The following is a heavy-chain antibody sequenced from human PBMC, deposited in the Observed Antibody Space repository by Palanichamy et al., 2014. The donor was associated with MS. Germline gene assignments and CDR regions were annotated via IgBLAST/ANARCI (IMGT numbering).Heavy chain of an antibody. CDR3: ARSVSMIQGAFDY. D-gene: IGHD3-10*01. V-gene: IGHV1-69*06. Sequence: QVQLVQSGAEVKKPGSSVKVSCKTSGGTFSSHAINWVRQAPGQGLEWLGGIIPTVITANYAQNLQDRVTITADKSTNTAYMELSSLRSDDTAVYYCARSVSMIQGAFDYWGQGTLVTVSS. J-gene: IGHJ4*02. CDR1: GGTFSSHA. CDR2: IIPTVITA.